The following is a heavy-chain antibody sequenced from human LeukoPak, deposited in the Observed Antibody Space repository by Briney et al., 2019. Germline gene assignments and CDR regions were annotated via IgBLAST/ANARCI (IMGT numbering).Heavy chain of an antibody. V-gene: IGHV3-7*03. CDR3: AKEIRPNDY. J-gene: IGHJ4*02. Sequence: GGSLKLSCTASGLTLSNYWMIWVRQAPGKGLQWVAKIKQDGSEKYYVDSVKGRFTISRDNAENSLYLQMNSLRVDDTAVYYCAKEIRPNDYWGQGTLVTVSS. CDR2: IKQDGSEK. CDR1: GLTLSNYW. D-gene: IGHD5-24*01.